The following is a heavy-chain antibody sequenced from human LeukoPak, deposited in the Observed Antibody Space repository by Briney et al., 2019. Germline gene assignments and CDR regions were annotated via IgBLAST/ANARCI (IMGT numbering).Heavy chain of an antibody. CDR1: GGSFSDYY. CDR2: INQSGST. Sequence: SETLSLTCAVYGGSFSDYYWSWIRQPPGKGLEWVGEINQSGSTNYNPSLKSRVTISVDTSKNQFSLKLSSVTAADTAVYYCARGLGGGNSICFDYWGQGPLVTVSS. J-gene: IGHJ4*02. V-gene: IGHV4-34*01. CDR3: ARGLGGGNSICFDY. D-gene: IGHD4-23*01.